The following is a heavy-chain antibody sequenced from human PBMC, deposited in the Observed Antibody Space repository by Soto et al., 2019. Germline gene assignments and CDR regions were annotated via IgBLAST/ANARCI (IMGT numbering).Heavy chain of an antibody. Sequence: SETLSLTCSVSGGSISSNYWSWIRQPPGKGLEWIGYIHDNGITNYNPSLKSRVTISMDRSKNQFSLKVRSVTAADTAVYYCARETYGDYVGYFDPWGQGIQVTVSS. V-gene: IGHV4-59*12. CDR3: ARETYGDYVGYFDP. D-gene: IGHD4-17*01. CDR2: IHDNGIT. J-gene: IGHJ5*02. CDR1: GGSISSNY.